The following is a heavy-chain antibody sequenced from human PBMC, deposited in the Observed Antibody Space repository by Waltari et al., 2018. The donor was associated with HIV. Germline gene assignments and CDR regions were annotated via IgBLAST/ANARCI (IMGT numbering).Heavy chain of an antibody. CDR3: ARDEAEMATLTAFDT. V-gene: IGHV3-21*01. D-gene: IGHD5-12*01. CDR1: RFTFSSYS. J-gene: IGHJ3*02. CDR2: ISSGSVYI. Sequence: EVQLVESGGGLVKPGGSLRLSCAASRFTFSSYSMNWVRQAPGKGLECVSSISSGSVYIYYADSVKGRFTISRDNAKNSLYLQMNSLRAEDTAVYYCARDEAEMATLTAFDTWGQGTMVTVSS.